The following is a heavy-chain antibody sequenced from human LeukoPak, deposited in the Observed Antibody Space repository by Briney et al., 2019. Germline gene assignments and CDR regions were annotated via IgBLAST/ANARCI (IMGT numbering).Heavy chain of an antibody. V-gene: IGHV3-48*01. J-gene: IGHJ4*02. CDR3: ARAGPWELRVSKGLVFDY. Sequence: GGSLRLSCAASGFTFSSYSMNWVRQAPGKGLEWVSYISSSSSTIYYADSVKGRFTISRDNAKNSLYLQMNSLRAEDTAVYYCARAGPWELRVSKGLVFDYWGQGTLVTVSS. CDR2: ISSSSSTI. D-gene: IGHD1-26*01. CDR1: GFTFSSYS.